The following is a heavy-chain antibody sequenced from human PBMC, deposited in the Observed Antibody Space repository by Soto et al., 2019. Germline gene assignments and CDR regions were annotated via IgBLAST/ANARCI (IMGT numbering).Heavy chain of an antibody. V-gene: IGHV1-69*06. Sequence: GASVKVSCKDSGGTFSSYAISWVRQAPGQGLEWMGGIIPIFGTANYAQEFQGRVTITADKSTSTAYMELSSLRSEDTAVYYCARDGRYSGYGFDYWGQGTLVTVSS. J-gene: IGHJ4*02. CDR1: GGTFSSYA. CDR3: ARDGRYSGYGFDY. D-gene: IGHD5-12*01. CDR2: IIPIFGTA.